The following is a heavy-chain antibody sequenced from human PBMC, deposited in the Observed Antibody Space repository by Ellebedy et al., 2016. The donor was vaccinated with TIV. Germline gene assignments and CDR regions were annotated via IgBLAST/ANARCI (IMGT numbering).Heavy chain of an antibody. Sequence: ASVKVSCKGSGYSFTSYWIGWVRQMPGKGLEWMGIIYPGDSDTRYSPSFQGQVTISADKSISTAYLQWSSLKASDTAMYYCARQEWELRAFDIWGQGTMVTVSS. D-gene: IGHD1-26*01. CDR3: ARQEWELRAFDI. CDR2: IYPGDSDT. V-gene: IGHV5-51*01. J-gene: IGHJ3*02. CDR1: GYSFTSYW.